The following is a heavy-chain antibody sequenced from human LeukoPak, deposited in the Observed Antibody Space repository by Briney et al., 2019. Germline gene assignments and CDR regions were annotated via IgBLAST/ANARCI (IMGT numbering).Heavy chain of an antibody. D-gene: IGHD4-17*01. CDR1: GGTFSSYA. Sequence: SVKVSCKASGGTFSSYAISWVRQAPGQGLEWMGGIIPIFGTANYAQKFRGRVTITADECTSTACMELSSLRSEDTAVYYCASLTVTTQRDVWGKGTTVTVSS. V-gene: IGHV1-69*01. CDR3: ASLTVTTQRDV. CDR2: IIPIFGTA. J-gene: IGHJ6*04.